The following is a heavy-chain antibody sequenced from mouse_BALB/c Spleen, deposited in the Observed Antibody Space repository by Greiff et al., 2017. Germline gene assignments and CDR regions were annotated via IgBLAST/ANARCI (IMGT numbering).Heavy chain of an antibody. Sequence: QVQLQQSGPGLVQPSQSLSITCTVSGFSLTSYGVHWVRQSPGKGLEWLGVIWSGGSTDYNAAFISRLSISKDNSKSQVFFKMNSLQANDTAIYYCARRGYGYAYAMDYWGQGTSVTVSS. J-gene: IGHJ4*01. CDR3: ARRGYGYAYAMDY. D-gene: IGHD1-2*01. CDR2: IWSGGST. V-gene: IGHV2-2*02. CDR1: GFSLTSYG.